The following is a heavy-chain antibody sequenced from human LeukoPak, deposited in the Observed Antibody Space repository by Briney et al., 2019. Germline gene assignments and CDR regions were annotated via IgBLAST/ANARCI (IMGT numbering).Heavy chain of an antibody. CDR1: GYTFTGYY. Sequence: GASVKVSCKASGYTFTGYYMHWVRQAPGQGLEWMGWISPNSGGTNYAQKFQGRVTMTRDTSISTAYMELSRLRSDDTAVYYCARDGCSGWCSGYDYWGQGTLVTVSS. CDR3: ARDGCSGWCSGYDY. J-gene: IGHJ4*02. V-gene: IGHV1-2*02. D-gene: IGHD6-19*01. CDR2: ISPNSGGT.